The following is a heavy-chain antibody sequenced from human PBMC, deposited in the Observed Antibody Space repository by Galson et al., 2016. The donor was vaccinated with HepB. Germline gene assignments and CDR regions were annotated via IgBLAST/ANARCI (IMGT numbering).Heavy chain of an antibody. CDR3: ARLRFSSSWYKDY. Sequence: SLRLSCAASGFTLSSYSMSWVRQAPGRGLEWVSYISSSSSTIYYADSVKGRFTISRDNAKNSLFLQLNSLRAEDTGLYYCARLRFSSSWYKDYWGQGTLVTVAS. D-gene: IGHD6-13*01. V-gene: IGHV3-48*04. CDR1: GFTLSSYS. CDR2: ISSSSSTI. J-gene: IGHJ4*02.